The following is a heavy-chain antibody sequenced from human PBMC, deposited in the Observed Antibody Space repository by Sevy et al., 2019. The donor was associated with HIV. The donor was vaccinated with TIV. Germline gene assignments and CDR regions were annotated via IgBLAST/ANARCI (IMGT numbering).Heavy chain of an antibody. D-gene: IGHD5-18*01. CDR1: GYTFTGYY. J-gene: IGHJ4*02. Sequence: ASVKVSCKASGYTFTGYYMHWVRQAPGQGLEWMGWINPNSGGTNYAQKFQGRVTMTRDTSISTAYMELSRLTSDDTAVYYGARLWEETIVSAAAMVPPGLFYYFDYWGQGTLVTVSS. V-gene: IGHV1-2*02. CDR3: ARLWEETIVSAAAMVPPGLFYYFDY. CDR2: INPNSGGT.